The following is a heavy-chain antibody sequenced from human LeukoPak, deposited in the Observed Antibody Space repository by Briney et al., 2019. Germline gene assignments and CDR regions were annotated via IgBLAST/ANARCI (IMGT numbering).Heavy chain of an antibody. Sequence: ASVKVSCKASGYTFTGYYMHWVRQAPGQGLEWMGWVNPNSGGTNYAQKFQGRVTMTRDTSISTAYMELSRLRSDDTAVYYCAIPDYSSGWYVVGGFDYWGQGTLVTVSS. CDR2: VNPNSGGT. CDR3: AIPDYSSGWYVVGGFDY. D-gene: IGHD6-19*01. J-gene: IGHJ4*02. V-gene: IGHV1-2*02. CDR1: GYTFTGYY.